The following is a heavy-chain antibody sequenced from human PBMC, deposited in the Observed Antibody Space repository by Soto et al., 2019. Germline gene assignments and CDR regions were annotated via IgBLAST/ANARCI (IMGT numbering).Heavy chain of an antibody. CDR1: GFTFSKYD. Sequence: EVQLVESGGGLVQPGGSLRLSCAASGFTFSKYDMHWVRQATGKGLEWVSAIGPAGDTYYPDSVKGRFTISRDDAKNSLYLQMNSLRDGDTAVYYCARGSLTTSAMDVWGQGNALTVSS. V-gene: IGHV3-13*01. CDR2: IGPAGDT. J-gene: IGHJ6*02. CDR3: ARGSLTTSAMDV.